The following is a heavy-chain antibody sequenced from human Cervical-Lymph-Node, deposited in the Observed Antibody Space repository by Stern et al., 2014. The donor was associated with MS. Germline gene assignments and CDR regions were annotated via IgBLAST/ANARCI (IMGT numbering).Heavy chain of an antibody. CDR3: ARDQTSTEKGLDY. V-gene: IGHV1-3*01. J-gene: IGHJ4*02. CDR1: GYTFTSYA. Sequence: VQLVQSGAELKKPGASVKVSCKAFGYTFTSYAIHWVRQAPGQRLEWVGWVIPGNGDTRYARNLQGRVTINRDTSANTAYMELNSLRSEDTAIYYCARDQTSTEKGLDYWGQGTLVTVSS. CDR2: VIPGNGDT. D-gene: IGHD1-1*01.